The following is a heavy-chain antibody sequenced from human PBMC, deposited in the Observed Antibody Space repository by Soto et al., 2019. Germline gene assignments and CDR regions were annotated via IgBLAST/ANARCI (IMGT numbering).Heavy chain of an antibody. CDR3: ARGGVVVVAATAKWFDP. V-gene: IGHV4-34*01. D-gene: IGHD2-15*01. CDR2: INHSGST. J-gene: IGHJ5*02. CDR1: GGSFSGYY. Sequence: SETLSLTCAVYGGSFSGYYWSWIRQPPGKGLEWIGEINHSGSTNYNPSLKSRVTISVDTSKNQFSLKLSSVTAADTAVYYCARGGVVVVAATAKWFDPWGQGTLVTVSS.